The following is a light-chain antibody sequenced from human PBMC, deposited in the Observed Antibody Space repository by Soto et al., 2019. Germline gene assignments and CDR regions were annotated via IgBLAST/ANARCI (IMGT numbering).Light chain of an antibody. CDR3: SSYTSISTYV. Sequence: QSALTQPASVSGSPGQSITISCTGTSSDVSGYNFVSWYQQHPDKAPKLMIYDVTNRPSGVSNRSSGSKSGNTASLTISGLQAEDEADYYCSSYTSISTYVFGTGTKLTVL. CDR1: SSDVSGYNF. J-gene: IGLJ1*01. CDR2: DVT. V-gene: IGLV2-14*01.